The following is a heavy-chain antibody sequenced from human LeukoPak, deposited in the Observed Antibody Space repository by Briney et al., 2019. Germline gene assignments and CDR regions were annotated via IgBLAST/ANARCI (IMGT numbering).Heavy chain of an antibody. CDR2: VNHSGST. J-gene: IGHJ6*03. CDR1: GASFSDYY. CDR3: ARTRVVPAAYYYYYMDV. D-gene: IGHD2-2*01. V-gene: IGHV4-34*01. Sequence: SETLSLTCAVYGASFSDYYWSWVRQPPGKGLECLGEVNHSGSTTYNPSRKSRFTISVDTSKNQFSLKVSSVTAADTAVYYCARTRVVPAAYYYYYMDVWGKGTTVTVSS.